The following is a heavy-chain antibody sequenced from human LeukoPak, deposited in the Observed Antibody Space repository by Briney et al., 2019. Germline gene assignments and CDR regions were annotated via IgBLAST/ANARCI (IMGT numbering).Heavy chain of an antibody. CDR1: GGSISSGDYY. V-gene: IGHV4-30-4*01. CDR3: ARGEYYYDSSAPEDY. J-gene: IGHJ4*02. CDR2: IYYSGST. Sequence: SETLSLTCTVSGGSISSGDYYWSWIRQPPGKGLEWIGYIYYSGSTYYNPSLKSRVTISVDTSKNQFSLKLSSMTAADTAVYYCARGEYYYDSSAPEDYWGQGTLLTVSS. D-gene: IGHD3-22*01.